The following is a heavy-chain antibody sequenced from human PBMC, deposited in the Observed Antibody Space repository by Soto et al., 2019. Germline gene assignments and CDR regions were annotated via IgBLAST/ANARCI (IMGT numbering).Heavy chain of an antibody. Sequence: GGSLRLSCAASGFTFNNYAMNWVRQAPGRGLEWVSIISPNGDSTYYADSVKGRFTISRDNSQNTVFLQMNSLRAEDTAIYFCARVRLTDYLRYAPHLWGQGTLVTVSS. V-gene: IGHV3-23*01. J-gene: IGHJ3*01. CDR1: GFTFNNYA. CDR2: ISPNGDST. CDR3: ARVRLTDYLRYAPHL. D-gene: IGHD2-8*01.